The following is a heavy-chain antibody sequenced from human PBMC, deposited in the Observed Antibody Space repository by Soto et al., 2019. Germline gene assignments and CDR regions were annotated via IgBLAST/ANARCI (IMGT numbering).Heavy chain of an antibody. Sequence: PGGSLRLSCAASGLTFSSYGMHWVRQAPGKGLEWVAVIWYDGSNKYYADSVKGRFTISRDNSKNTLYLQMNSLRAEDTAVYYCARANYGDYVVGVYWGQGTLVTVSS. CDR3: ARANYGDYVVGVY. V-gene: IGHV3-33*01. D-gene: IGHD4-17*01. CDR1: GLTFSSYG. CDR2: IWYDGSNK. J-gene: IGHJ4*02.